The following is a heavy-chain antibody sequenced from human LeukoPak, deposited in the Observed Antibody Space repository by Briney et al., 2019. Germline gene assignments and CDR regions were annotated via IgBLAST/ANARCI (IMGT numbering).Heavy chain of an antibody. V-gene: IGHV4-59*11. CDR3: ARSDGAGAMDY. CDR1: GGSISSHY. D-gene: IGHD1-26*01. Sequence: PSETLSLTCSVSGGSISSHYWSWMRQPPGKGLEWIGYIYYTGSTDYNPSLKSRVTISVDTSKNQLSLKLSSVTAADAAVYYCARSDGAGAMDYWGQGTLVTVSS. CDR2: IYYTGST. J-gene: IGHJ4*02.